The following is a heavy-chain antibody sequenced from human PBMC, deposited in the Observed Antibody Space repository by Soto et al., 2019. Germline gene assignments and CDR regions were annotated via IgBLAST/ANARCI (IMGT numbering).Heavy chain of an antibody. Sequence: AGSLTLSCAASGFTFSSYGMHWVRQAPGKGLGWVAVILYDGSKKYYADSVKDRCTISRDNSKNTLYLQMISLRTADTALYYCVKDGSSGWPYFDDMDVWGQGTKVTVSS. CDR2: ILYDGSKK. CDR3: VKDGSSGWPYFDDMDV. D-gene: IGHD6-19*01. CDR1: GFTFSSYG. V-gene: IGHV3-30*18. J-gene: IGHJ6*02.